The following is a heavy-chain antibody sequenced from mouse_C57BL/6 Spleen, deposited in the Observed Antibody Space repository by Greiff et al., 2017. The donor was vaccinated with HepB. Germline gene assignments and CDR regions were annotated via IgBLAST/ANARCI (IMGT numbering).Heavy chain of an antibody. CDR2: INPSNGGT. D-gene: IGHD1-1*01. CDR1: GYTFTSYW. V-gene: IGHV1-53*01. Sequence: QVQLQQSGTELVKPGASVKLSCKASGYTFTSYWMHWVKQRPGQGLEWIGNINPSNGGTNYNEKFKSKATLTVDKSSSTAYMQLSSLTSEDSAVYYWTRDVHYYCGSSWFAYWGQGTLVTVSA. J-gene: IGHJ3*01. CDR3: TRDVHYYCGSSWFAY.